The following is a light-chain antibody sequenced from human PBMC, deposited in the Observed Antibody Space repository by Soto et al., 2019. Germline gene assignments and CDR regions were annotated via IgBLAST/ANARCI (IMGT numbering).Light chain of an antibody. CDR2: KVS. CDR3: MQGTHWPYT. J-gene: IGKJ2*01. Sequence: EVVMTQSPLSLPVTLGQPASISCRSSQILVHSDGNIYLNWFQQRPGQSPRRLIYKVSNRDSGVPDRLSVSGSGTDFTLTISRVEAEDVGVYYCMQGTHWPYTFGQGTKLEI. CDR1: QILVHSDGNIY. V-gene: IGKV2-30*02.